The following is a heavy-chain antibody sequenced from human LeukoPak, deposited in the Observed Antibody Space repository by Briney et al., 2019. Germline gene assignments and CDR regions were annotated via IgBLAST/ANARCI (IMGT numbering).Heavy chain of an antibody. D-gene: IGHD6-19*01. Sequence: GESLKISCKRPGYSFTSYWFGWVGQMPGKGLEWRGINYPGDSDTRYSPSFQGQATISADKSISTAYLQWSSLKAADTAMYYCAIPLDSSGWYDYWGQGTLVTVSS. J-gene: IGHJ4*02. V-gene: IGHV5-51*01. CDR3: AIPLDSSGWYDY. CDR1: GYSFTSYW. CDR2: NYPGDSDT.